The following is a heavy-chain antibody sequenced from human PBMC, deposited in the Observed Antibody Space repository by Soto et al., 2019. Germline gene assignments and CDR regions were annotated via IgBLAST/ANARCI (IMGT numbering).Heavy chain of an antibody. J-gene: IGHJ6*02. D-gene: IGHD3-22*01. CDR3: ARGYYDSSGYSTYYYYGMDV. CDR1: GGTFSSYA. Sequence: SVKVSCKASGGTFSSYAISWVRQAPGQGLEWMGGIIPIFGTANYAQKFQGRVTMTRNTSISTAYMELSSLRSEDTAVYYCARGYYDSSGYSTYYYYGMDVWGQGTTVTVS. CDR2: IIPIFGTA. V-gene: IGHV1-69*05.